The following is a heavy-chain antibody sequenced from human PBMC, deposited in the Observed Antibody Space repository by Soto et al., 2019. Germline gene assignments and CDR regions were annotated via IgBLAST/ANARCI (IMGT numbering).Heavy chain of an antibody. J-gene: IGHJ3*02. D-gene: IGHD5-12*01. CDR2: ISYDGSNK. CDR3: AILEEVAPDAFDI. Sequence: PGGSLRLSCAASGFTFSSYGMHWVRQAPGKGLEWVAVISYDGSNKYYADSVKGRFTISRDNSKNTLYLQMNSLRAEDTAVYYCAILEEVAPDAFDIWGQGTMVTVSS. CDR1: GFTFSSYG. V-gene: IGHV3-30*03.